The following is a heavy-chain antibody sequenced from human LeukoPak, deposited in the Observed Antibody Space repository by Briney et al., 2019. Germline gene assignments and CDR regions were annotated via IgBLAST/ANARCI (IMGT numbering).Heavy chain of an antibody. CDR2: IIPILGIA. Sequence: ASVKVSCKASGGTFSSYAISWVRQAPGQGLEWMGRIIPILGIANYAQKFQGRVTITADKSTSTAYMELSSLRSEDTAVYYCARGVQGRQQLVLDYWGQGTLVTVPS. CDR3: ARGVQGRQQLVLDY. J-gene: IGHJ4*02. V-gene: IGHV1-69*04. D-gene: IGHD6-13*01. CDR1: GGTFSSYA.